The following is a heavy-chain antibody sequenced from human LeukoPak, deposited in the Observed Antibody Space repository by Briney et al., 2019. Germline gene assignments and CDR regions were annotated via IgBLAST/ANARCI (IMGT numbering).Heavy chain of an antibody. Sequence: GSSVKVSCKASGGTFSSYAISWVRQAPGQGLEWMGIINPSGGSTSYAQKFQGRVTMTRDTSTSTVYMELSSLRSEDTAVYYCARVRGIQLWKNYFDYWGQGTLVTVSS. CDR1: GGTFSSYA. CDR3: ARVRGIQLWKNYFDY. D-gene: IGHD5-18*01. V-gene: IGHV1-46*01. J-gene: IGHJ4*02. CDR2: INPSGGST.